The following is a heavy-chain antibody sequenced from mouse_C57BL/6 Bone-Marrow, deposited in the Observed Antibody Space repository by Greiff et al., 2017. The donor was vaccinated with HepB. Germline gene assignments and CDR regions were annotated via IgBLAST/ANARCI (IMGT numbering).Heavy chain of an antibody. V-gene: IGHV1-81*01. CDR1: GYTFTSYG. D-gene: IGHD1-1*01. Sequence: QVQLQQSGAELARPGASVKLSCKASGYTFTSYGISWVKQRTGQGLEWIGEIYPRGGNTYYNEKFKGKGTLTADKSSSTVYLELHSLTSEDSAVYFCARTDYYGSSYFDYWGQGTTLTVSS. CDR2: IYPRGGNT. J-gene: IGHJ2*01. CDR3: ARTDYYGSSYFDY.